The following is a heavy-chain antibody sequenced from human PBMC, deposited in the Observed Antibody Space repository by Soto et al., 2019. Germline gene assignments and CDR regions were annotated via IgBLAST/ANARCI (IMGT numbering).Heavy chain of an antibody. J-gene: IGHJ4*02. CDR1: GFTFSTYS. D-gene: IGHD1-26*01. Sequence: GGSLRLSCAASGFTFSTYSMNWVRQAPGKGLEWVSYISSSSSTIFYTDSVKGRFTVSRDNAKNSLYLQMNSLRVEDTAVYYCSDCGSSAFDSWGQGTLVTVSS. V-gene: IGHV3-48*01. CDR2: ISSSSSTI. CDR3: SDCGSSAFDS.